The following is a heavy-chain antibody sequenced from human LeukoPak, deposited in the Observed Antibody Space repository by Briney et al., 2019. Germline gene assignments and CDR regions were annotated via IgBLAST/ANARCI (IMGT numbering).Heavy chain of an antibody. Sequence: PSQTLSLTCAVSGGSISSGGYSWSWIRQPPGKGLEWIGYIYHSGSTYYNPSLKSRVTISVDRSKNQFSLKLSSVTAADTAVYYCARVSGGNANDYWGQGTLVTVSS. CDR3: ARVSGGNANDY. D-gene: IGHD4-23*01. CDR2: IYHSGST. CDR1: GGSISSGGYS. J-gene: IGHJ4*02. V-gene: IGHV4-30-2*01.